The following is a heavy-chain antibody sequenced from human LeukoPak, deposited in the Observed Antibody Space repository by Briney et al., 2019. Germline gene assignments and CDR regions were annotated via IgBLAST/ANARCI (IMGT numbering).Heavy chain of an antibody. CDR2: INTDGSST. Sequence: GGSLRLSCAASGFTFSSFWMHWVRQAPGKGLVWVSRINTDGSSTRYADSVKGRFTISRDNAKNTLYLQMHSLRAEDTAVYYCAKDIGDYFDYWGQGTLVTVSS. V-gene: IGHV3-74*01. CDR3: AKDIGDYFDY. CDR1: GFTFSSFW. J-gene: IGHJ4*02. D-gene: IGHD3-16*02.